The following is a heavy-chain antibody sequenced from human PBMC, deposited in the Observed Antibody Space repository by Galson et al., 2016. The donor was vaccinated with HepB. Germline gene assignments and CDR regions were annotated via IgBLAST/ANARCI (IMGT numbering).Heavy chain of an antibody. CDR2: IYSGDRT. Sequence: SLRLSCVASGFTVSSNYMTWVRQAPGKGLEWVSSIYSGDRTYYADSVKGRFTISRHNSKNTLYLQMNSLRTEDTAVYYCVRSAYSGSYFDYWGQGTLVTVSS. V-gene: IGHV3-53*04. D-gene: IGHD1-26*01. CDR1: GFTVSSNY. J-gene: IGHJ4*02. CDR3: VRSAYSGSYFDY.